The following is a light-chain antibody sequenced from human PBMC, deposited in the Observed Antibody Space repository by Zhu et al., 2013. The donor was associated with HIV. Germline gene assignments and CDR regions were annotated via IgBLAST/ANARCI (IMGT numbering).Light chain of an antibody. CDR3: QDYNGFPWT. CDR2: AAS. J-gene: IGKJ1*01. V-gene: IGKV1-16*01. Sequence: DIQLTQSPSSLSASVGDKVTITCQSSQDIFKYLSWYQQKPGKAPKLLIYAASTLKYGVPSRFSGSGSGTEFTLTVNSLQPDDFATYYCQDYNGFPWTFGQGTEVELK. CDR1: QDIFKY.